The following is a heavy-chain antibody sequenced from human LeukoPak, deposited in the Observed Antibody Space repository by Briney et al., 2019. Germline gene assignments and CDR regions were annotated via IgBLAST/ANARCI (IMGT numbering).Heavy chain of an antibody. D-gene: IGHD6-13*01. V-gene: IGHV4-39*07. CDR3: ARVHSSSWHIY. CDR1: GGSISSSSYY. Sequence: SETLSLTCTVSGGSISSSSYYWGWIRQPPGKGLEWIGNIYYSGSTYYNPSLKSRVTISVDTSKNQFSLKLSSVTAADTAVYYCARVHSSSWHIYWGQGTLVTVSS. CDR2: IYYSGST. J-gene: IGHJ4*02.